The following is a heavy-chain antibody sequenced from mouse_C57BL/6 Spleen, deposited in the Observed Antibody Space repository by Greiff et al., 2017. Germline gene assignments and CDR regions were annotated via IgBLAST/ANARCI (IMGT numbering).Heavy chain of an antibody. CDR1: GFTFSDYG. Sequence: EVKLVESGGGLVKPGGSLKLSCAASGFTFSDYGMHWVRQAPEKGLEWVAYISSGSSTIYYADTVKGRFTISRDNAKNTLFLQMTSLRSEDTAMXYCARGYFSGMDYWGQGTSVTVSS. J-gene: IGHJ4*01. CDR2: ISSGSSTI. D-gene: IGHD6-2*01. CDR3: ARGYFSGMDY. V-gene: IGHV5-17*01.